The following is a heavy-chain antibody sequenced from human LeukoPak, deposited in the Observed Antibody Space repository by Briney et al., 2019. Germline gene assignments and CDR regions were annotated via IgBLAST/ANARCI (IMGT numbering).Heavy chain of an antibody. CDR2: IKSKTDGGTA. CDR1: GFXFSNAW. D-gene: IGHD3-22*01. V-gene: IGHV3-15*01. CDR3: TTDTYYYDSSGYGG. Sequence: PGGSLRLSCAASGFXFSNAWMSWVRQAPGKGLEWVGRIKSKTDGGTADYAAPVKGRFTISRDDSKNTLYLQMNSLKTEDAAVYYCTTDTYYYDSSGYGGWGQGTLVTVSS. J-gene: IGHJ4*02.